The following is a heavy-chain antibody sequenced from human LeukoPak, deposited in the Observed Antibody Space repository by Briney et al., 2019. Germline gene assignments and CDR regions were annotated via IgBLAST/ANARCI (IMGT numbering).Heavy chain of an antibody. V-gene: IGHV4-39*07. Sequence: PSETLSLTCTVSGGSISTTNYYWGWIRQSPGKGLEWFGCVYYSGSTYYNPPLKSRVTISVDTSKNQFSLKLSSVTAADTAVYYCARKPYAPHYFDYWGQGTLVTVSS. D-gene: IGHD2-2*01. J-gene: IGHJ4*02. CDR3: ARKPYAPHYFDY. CDR2: VYYSGST. CDR1: GGSISTTNYY.